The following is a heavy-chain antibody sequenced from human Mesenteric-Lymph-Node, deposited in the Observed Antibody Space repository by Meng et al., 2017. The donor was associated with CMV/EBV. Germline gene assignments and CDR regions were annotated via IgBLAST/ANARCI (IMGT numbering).Heavy chain of an antibody. Sequence: GESLKISCAASGFTFNDYNMNWVRQAPGKGLEWVSYISSSGSNTYLADSVKGRFTVSRDNAKNSLFLQMNSLRAEDTAVYYCARNIPPIEVVPGVRAGLDNWGQGSLVTVSS. D-gene: IGHD2-2*01. CDR1: GFTFNDYN. J-gene: IGHJ4*02. CDR3: ARNIPPIEVVPGVRAGLDN. CDR2: ISSSGSNT. V-gene: IGHV3-48*01.